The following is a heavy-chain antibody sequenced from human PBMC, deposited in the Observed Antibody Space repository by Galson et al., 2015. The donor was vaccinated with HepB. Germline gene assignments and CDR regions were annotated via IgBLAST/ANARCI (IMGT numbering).Heavy chain of an antibody. CDR3: AREGVGDSSGYYAPARGFDY. J-gene: IGHJ4*02. V-gene: IGHV3-30*04. Sequence: SLRLSCAASGFTFSSYAMHWVRQAPGKGLEWVAVISYDGSNKYYADSVKGRFTISRDNSKNTLYLQMNSLRAEDTAVYYCAREGVGDSSGYYAPARGFDYWGQGTLVTVSS. D-gene: IGHD3-22*01. CDR1: GFTFSSYA. CDR2: ISYDGSNK.